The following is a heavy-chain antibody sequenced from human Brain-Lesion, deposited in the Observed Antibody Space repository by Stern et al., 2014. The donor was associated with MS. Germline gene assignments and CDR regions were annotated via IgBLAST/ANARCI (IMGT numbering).Heavy chain of an antibody. D-gene: IGHD2-2*01. Sequence: QVQLQESGPGLVKPSQTLSLSCTVSGGSISSGGYYWSWIRQPAGKGLEWIGRIFNSGRTSYTPSLKSRVTISIDTSKNQFSLRLNSMTAADTAVYYCARGRVVPGFQYYATDVWGQGTTVIVSS. CDR1: GGSISSGGYY. J-gene: IGHJ6*02. V-gene: IGHV4-61*02. CDR2: IFNSGRT. CDR3: ARGRVVPGFQYYATDV.